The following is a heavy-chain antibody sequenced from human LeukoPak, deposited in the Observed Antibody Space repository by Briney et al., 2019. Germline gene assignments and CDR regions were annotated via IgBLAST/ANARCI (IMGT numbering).Heavy chain of an antibody. CDR1: GGSISSYY. CDR3: ARRAIPYSSSWYTGAFDP. CDR2: IYYSGST. V-gene: IGHV4-59*08. Sequence: SETLSLTCTVSGGSISSYYWSWIRQPPGKGLEWIGCIYYSGSTNYNPSLKSRVTISVDTSKNQFSLKLSSVTAADTAVYYCARRAIPYSSSWYTGAFDPWGQGTLVTVSS. D-gene: IGHD6-13*01. J-gene: IGHJ5*02.